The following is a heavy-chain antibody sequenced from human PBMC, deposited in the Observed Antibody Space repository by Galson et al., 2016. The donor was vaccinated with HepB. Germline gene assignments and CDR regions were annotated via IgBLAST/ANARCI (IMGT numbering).Heavy chain of an antibody. CDR3: ARESTGRGVDAFDI. CDR1: GFTFSRYD. CDR2: VGGAGDT. D-gene: IGHD3-16*01. V-gene: IGHV3-13*04. J-gene: IGHJ3*02. Sequence: SLRLSCAASGFTFSRYDIHWVRQVTGKGLQWVSAVGGAGDTYYSGSVKGRFIISRENAKNSLYLQINSLTAGDTAVYYCARESTGRGVDAFDIWGQGTMVIVSS.